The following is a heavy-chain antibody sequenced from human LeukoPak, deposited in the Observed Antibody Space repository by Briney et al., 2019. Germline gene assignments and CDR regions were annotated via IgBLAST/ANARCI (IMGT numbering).Heavy chain of an antibody. D-gene: IGHD6-13*01. CDR3: AGSSWIHYYYGMDV. V-gene: IGHV4-34*01. Sequence: SETLSLTCAVYGGSFSGYYWSWIRQPPGKGLEWIGEINRSGSTNYNPSLKSRATISVDTSKNQFSLKLSSVTAADTAVYYCAGSSWIHYYYGMDVWGQGTTVTVSS. CDR1: GGSFSGYY. CDR2: INRSGST. J-gene: IGHJ6*02.